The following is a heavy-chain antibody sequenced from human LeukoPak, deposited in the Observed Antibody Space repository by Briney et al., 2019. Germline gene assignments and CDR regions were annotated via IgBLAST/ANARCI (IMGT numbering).Heavy chain of an antibody. CDR3: ARDRTPGVYAIGVFDP. D-gene: IGHD2-8*01. CDR2: INQDGSEK. CDR1: GFTISSHW. V-gene: IGHV3-7*01. J-gene: IGHJ5*02. Sequence: GGSLRLSCAASGFTISSHWMTWVRQTPGKGLEWVAHINQDGSEKNCVDSVTGRFTISRDNAKNSLYLQMNSLRAEDTAVYYCARDRTPGVYAIGVFDPWGQGTLVTVSS.